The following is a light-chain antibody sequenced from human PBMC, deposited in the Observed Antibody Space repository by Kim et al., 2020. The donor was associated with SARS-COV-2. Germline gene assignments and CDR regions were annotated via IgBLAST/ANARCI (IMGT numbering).Light chain of an antibody. CDR2: AAS. CDR3: QQSYSTPVT. CDR1: QSISSY. J-gene: IGKJ3*01. Sequence: DIQMTQSPSSLSASVGDRVTITCRASQSISSYLNWYQQKPGKAPKLLIYAASSLQSGVRSRFSGSGSGTDFTLTISSLQPEDFATYYCQQSYSTPVTFGPGTKVDIK. V-gene: IGKV1-39*01.